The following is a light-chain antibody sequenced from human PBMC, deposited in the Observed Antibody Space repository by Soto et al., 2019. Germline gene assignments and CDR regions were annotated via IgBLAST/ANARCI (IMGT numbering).Light chain of an antibody. J-gene: IGKJ1*01. CDR1: QSVGSN. V-gene: IGKV3-15*01. Sequence: EIVMTQSPATLSVSPGERATLSCRASQSVGSNLAWYQQKPGQAPRLLIYGTSTRATGIPARFSGNGSGAEFTLTISSLQSEDFAVYYCQQYNNWPKTFGQGTKVEIK. CDR2: GTS. CDR3: QQYNNWPKT.